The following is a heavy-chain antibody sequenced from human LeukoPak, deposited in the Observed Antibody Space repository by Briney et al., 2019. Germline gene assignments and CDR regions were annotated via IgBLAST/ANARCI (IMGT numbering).Heavy chain of an antibody. D-gene: IGHD6-6*01. J-gene: IGHJ4*02. Sequence: GGSLRLSCVASGFTFSANWMHWVRQAPGKGLVWVSRIGSDGSSINYAGSVKGRFSISRDNSKNTLYLQMNNLRVEDTAVYYCAKGHFASSSFFDYWGQGTLVTVSS. V-gene: IGHV3-74*01. CDR2: IGSDGSSI. CDR3: AKGHFASSSFFDY. CDR1: GFTFSANW.